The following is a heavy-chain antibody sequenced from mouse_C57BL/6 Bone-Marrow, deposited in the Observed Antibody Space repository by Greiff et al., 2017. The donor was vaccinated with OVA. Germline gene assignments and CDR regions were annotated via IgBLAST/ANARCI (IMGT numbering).Heavy chain of an antibody. J-gene: IGHJ1*03. D-gene: IGHD1-1*01. CDR1: GYTFTSYW. CDR2: IDPSDSYT. CDR3: ARGGGSSPRWYFDV. Sequence: QVQLQQPGAELVMPGASVKLSCKASGYTFTSYWMHWVKQRPGQGLEWIGEIDPSDSYTNYNQKFKGKSTLTVDKSSSTAYMQLSSLTSEDSAVYYWARGGGSSPRWYFDVWGTGTTVTVSS. V-gene: IGHV1-69*01.